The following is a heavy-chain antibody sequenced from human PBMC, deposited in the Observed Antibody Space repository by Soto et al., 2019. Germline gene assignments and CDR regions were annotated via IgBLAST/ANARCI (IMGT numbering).Heavy chain of an antibody. CDR2: INPNSGGT. V-gene: IGHV1-2*02. D-gene: IGHD5-18*01. J-gene: IGHJ5*02. CDR3: ARAGSSGYSYGGGFDP. Sequence: ASVKVSCKASGYTFTGYYMPWVRQAPGQGLEWMGWINPNSGGTNYAQKFQGRVTMTRDTSISTAYMELSRLRSDDTAVYYCARAGSSGYSYGGGFDPWGQGTLVTVSS. CDR1: GYTFTGYY.